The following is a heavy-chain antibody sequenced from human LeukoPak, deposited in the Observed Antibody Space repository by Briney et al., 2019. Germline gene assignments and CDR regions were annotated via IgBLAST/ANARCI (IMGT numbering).Heavy chain of an antibody. D-gene: IGHD3-22*01. Sequence: PSETLSLTCAVYGGSFSGYYWSWIRQPPGKGLEWIGEINHSGSTNYNPSLKSRVTISVDTSKNQFSLKLSSVAAADTAVYYCARLGNSSYDSSGTKEDFDYWGQGTLVTVSS. CDR1: GGSFSGYY. J-gene: IGHJ4*02. CDR3: ARLGNSSYDSSGTKEDFDY. CDR2: INHSGST. V-gene: IGHV4-34*01.